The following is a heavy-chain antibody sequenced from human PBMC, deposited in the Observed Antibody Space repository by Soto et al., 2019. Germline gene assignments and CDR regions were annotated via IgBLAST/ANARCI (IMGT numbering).Heavy chain of an antibody. V-gene: IGHV3-23*01. J-gene: IGHJ4*02. D-gene: IGHD4-17*01. Sequence: EVQLLESGGGVGQPGGSLRLSCAATGFSFSSYALNWVRQAPGKGLEWVSGISGTGGSTYYADSVKGRFTISRDNSKNTLYLQVNSLRAGDTAVYYWAKSYGDYVFFDYWGQGSLVTV. CDR2: ISGTGGST. CDR3: AKSYGDYVFFDY. CDR1: GFSFSSYA.